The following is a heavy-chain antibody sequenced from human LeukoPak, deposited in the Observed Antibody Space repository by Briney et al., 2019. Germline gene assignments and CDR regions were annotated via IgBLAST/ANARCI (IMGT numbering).Heavy chain of an antibody. J-gene: IGHJ3*02. V-gene: IGHV3-23*01. D-gene: IGHD2/OR15-2a*01. Sequence: GGSLRLSCAASGFTFSSYAMSWVRQAPGKGLEWVSAISGSGGSTYYADSVKGRFTISRDDAKTSVYLQLNSLRDEDTAIYYCARDNIWAFDIWGQGTMVTVSS. CDR1: GFTFSSYA. CDR3: ARDNIWAFDI. CDR2: ISGSGGST.